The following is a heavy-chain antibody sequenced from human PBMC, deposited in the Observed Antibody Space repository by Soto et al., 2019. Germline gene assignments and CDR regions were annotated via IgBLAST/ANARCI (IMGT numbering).Heavy chain of an antibody. V-gene: IGHV4-39*01. CDR2: IYYSGST. CDR3: ARHSYGNFQLENTEFDY. J-gene: IGHJ4*02. D-gene: IGHD1-1*01. CDR1: GGSISSSSYY. Sequence: QLQLQESGPGLVKPSETLSLTCTVSGGSISSSSYYWGWIRQPPGKGLEWIGTIYYSGSTYYNPSLKSRVTISVDMSTNQFSLKLSSVTAADTAVYYCARHSYGNFQLENTEFDYWGQGTLVTVSS.